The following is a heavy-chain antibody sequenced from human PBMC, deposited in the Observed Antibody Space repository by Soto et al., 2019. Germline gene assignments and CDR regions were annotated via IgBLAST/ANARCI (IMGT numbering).Heavy chain of an antibody. D-gene: IGHD3-3*01. CDR1: GFTFSSYA. CDR2: ISGSGGST. V-gene: IGHV3-23*01. Sequence: TGGSLRLSCAASGFTFSSYAMSWVRQAPGKGLEWVSAISGSGGSTYYADSVKGRFTISRDNSKNTLYLQMNSLRAEDTAVYYCARHAYYDFWSGYYPRTVVNYYYGMDVWGQGTTVTVSS. J-gene: IGHJ6*02. CDR3: ARHAYYDFWSGYYPRTVVNYYYGMDV.